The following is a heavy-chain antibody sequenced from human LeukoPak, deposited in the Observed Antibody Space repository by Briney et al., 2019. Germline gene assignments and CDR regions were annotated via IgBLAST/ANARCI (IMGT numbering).Heavy chain of an antibody. CDR1: GGSISSGGYY. Sequence: PSETLSLTCTVSGGSISSGGYYWSWIRQHPGKGLEWIGYIYYSGSTYYNPSLKSRVTISVDTSKNQFSLKLSSVTAADTAVYYCARVIVGLRGNWFDPWGQGTLVTVSS. J-gene: IGHJ5*02. CDR2: IYYSGST. CDR3: ARVIVGLRGNWFDP. D-gene: IGHD3/OR15-3a*01. V-gene: IGHV4-31*03.